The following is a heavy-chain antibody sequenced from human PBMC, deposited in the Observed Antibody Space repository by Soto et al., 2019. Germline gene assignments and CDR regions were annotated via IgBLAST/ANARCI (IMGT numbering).Heavy chain of an antibody. Sequence: EVQLLESGGGLVQPGGSLRLSCAASGFAFSSYAMSWVRQAPGKGLEWVSAISGSGGSTYYADSVKGRFTISRDNSKNRRYLQMNSMRAEDTAVYYCAGGGSSSGWYYFDYWGQGTLVTVSS. CDR1: GFAFSSYA. D-gene: IGHD6-19*01. J-gene: IGHJ4*02. CDR2: ISGSGGST. CDR3: AGGGSSSGWYYFDY. V-gene: IGHV3-23*01.